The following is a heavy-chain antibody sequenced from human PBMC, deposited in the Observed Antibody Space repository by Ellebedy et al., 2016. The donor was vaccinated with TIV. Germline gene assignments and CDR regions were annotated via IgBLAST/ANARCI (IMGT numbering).Heavy chain of an antibody. CDR1: GYSFTSYW. D-gene: IGHD3-22*01. CDR3: ARHTKYYYDSSGYFDGY. CDR2: IDPSDSYT. V-gene: IGHV5-10-1*01. J-gene: IGHJ4*02. Sequence: KVSXXGSGYSFTSYWISWVRQMPGKGLEWMGRIDPSDSYTNYSPSFQGHVTISADKSISTAYLQWSSLKASDTAMYYCARHTKYYYDSSGYFDGYWGQGTLVTVSS.